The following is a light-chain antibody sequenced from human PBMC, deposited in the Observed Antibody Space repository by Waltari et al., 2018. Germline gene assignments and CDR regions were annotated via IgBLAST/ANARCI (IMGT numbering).Light chain of an antibody. Sequence: QSALTQPASVSGSPGQSITIPCTGTSSDVGSYDFVSWFQQNPGKAPKLLIYEVNKRPSGVSNRFSGSKSGKTASLTISGLQAEDEADYYCCSYAGSSTLGVFGGGTKLTVL. CDR2: EVN. J-gene: IGLJ3*02. CDR1: SSDVGSYDF. V-gene: IGLV2-23*02. CDR3: CSYAGSSTLGV.